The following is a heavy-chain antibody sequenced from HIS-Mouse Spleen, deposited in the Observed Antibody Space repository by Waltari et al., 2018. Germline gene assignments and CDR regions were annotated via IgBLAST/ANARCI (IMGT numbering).Heavy chain of an antibody. V-gene: IGHV3-7*01. CDR3: ASSRNYNY. J-gene: IGHJ4*02. D-gene: IGHD1-7*01. CDR1: GFTFRSSW. Sequence: EVQLVESGGGLVQPGGSLRLSCAASGFTFRSSWWSWVRQAPGKGLEWVANIKQDGSEKYYVDSVKGRFTISRDNAKNSLYLQMNSLRAEDTAVYYCASSRNYNYWGQGTLVTVSS. CDR2: IKQDGSEK.